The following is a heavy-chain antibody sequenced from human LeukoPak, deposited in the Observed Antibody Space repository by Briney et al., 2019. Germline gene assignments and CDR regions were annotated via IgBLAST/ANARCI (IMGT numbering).Heavy chain of an antibody. V-gene: IGHV1-2*02. Sequence: GASVKVSCKASGYTFTGYYMHWVRQAPGQGLEWMGWINPNSGVTNYAQNFQGRLTMTRDTSISTAYMELSRLRSDDTAVYYCARNYYDSSGYYGGFQIWGPGTMVTVSS. CDR3: ARNYYDSSGYYGGFQI. D-gene: IGHD3-22*01. CDR2: INPNSGVT. J-gene: IGHJ3*02. CDR1: GYTFTGYY.